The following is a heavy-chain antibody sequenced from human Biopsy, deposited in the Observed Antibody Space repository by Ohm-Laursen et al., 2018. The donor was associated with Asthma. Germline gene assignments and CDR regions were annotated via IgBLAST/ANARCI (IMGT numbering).Heavy chain of an antibody. CDR1: GFTFGDYW. V-gene: IGHV3-7*01. J-gene: IGHJ1*01. Sequence: LRLSCAAPGFTFGDYWMSWVRQVPGKGLEWVANIKHDGSEKNHVDSLKGRFTISRDNAKNSLYLQMNSLRAEDTAVYYCARTFHFWSPYHAEHYQLWGQGTLVTVSS. CDR3: ARTFHFWSPYHAEHYQL. CDR2: IKHDGSEK. D-gene: IGHD3-3*02.